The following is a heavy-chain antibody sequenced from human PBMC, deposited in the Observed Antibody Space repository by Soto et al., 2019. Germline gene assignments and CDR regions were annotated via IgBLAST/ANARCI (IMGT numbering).Heavy chain of an antibody. CDR2: VDHRGST. CDR1: GESFSGYY. J-gene: IGHJ6*02. V-gene: IGHV4-34*02. Sequence: QVHLQQRGAGLLKPSETLSLNCVVSGESFSGYYWSWIRQTPGMGLAWIGEVDHRGSTTYNPSLKNRASIAIDSSKILFSLELTSVTAADTALYFCARYEYGNSLYGVDVWGQGTRVTVSS. CDR3: ARYEYGNSLYGVDV. D-gene: IGHD1-7*01.